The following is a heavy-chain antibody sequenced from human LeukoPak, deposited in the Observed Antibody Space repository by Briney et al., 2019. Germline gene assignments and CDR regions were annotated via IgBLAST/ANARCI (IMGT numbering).Heavy chain of an antibody. V-gene: IGHV1-2*02. CDR3: ARAIAAADAFDY. Sequence: ASVKVSCKASGYPFTDYHMHWVRQVPGQGLEWMGWINPTNGGTKYTQKFQGRVTMTRDTSIGTAYMELSRLTSDDTAVYYCARAIAAADAFDYWGQGTLVTVSS. CDR2: INPTNGGT. J-gene: IGHJ4*02. CDR1: GYPFTDYH. D-gene: IGHD6-25*01.